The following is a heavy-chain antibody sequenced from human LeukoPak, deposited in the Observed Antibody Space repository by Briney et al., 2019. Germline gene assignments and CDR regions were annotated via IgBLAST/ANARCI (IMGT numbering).Heavy chain of an antibody. CDR1: GGSISSYY. CDR3: ARDYGDYGNWFDP. V-gene: IGHV4-59*01. Sequence: SETLSLTCTVSGGSISSYYWSWIRQPPGKGLEWIGYIYHSGSTNYNPSLKSRVTISVDTSKNQFSLKLSSVTAADTAVYYCARDYGDYGNWFDPWGQGTLVTVSS. J-gene: IGHJ5*02. D-gene: IGHD4-17*01. CDR2: IYHSGST.